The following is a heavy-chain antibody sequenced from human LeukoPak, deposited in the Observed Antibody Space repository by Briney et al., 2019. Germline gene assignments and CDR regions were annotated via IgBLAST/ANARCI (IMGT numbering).Heavy chain of an antibody. CDR2: INHSGST. V-gene: IGHV4-34*01. Sequence: SETLSLTCAVYGGSFSGYYWSWIRQPPGKGLEWIGEINHSGSTNYNPSLKSRVTISVDTSKNQFSLKLSSVTAADTAVYYCARCTSSSWYFDYWGQGTLVTVSS. D-gene: IGHD6-13*01. CDR1: GGSFSGYY. CDR3: ARCTSSSWYFDY. J-gene: IGHJ4*02.